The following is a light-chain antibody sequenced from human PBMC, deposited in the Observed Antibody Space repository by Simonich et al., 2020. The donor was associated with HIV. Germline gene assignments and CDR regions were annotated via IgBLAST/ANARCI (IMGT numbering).Light chain of an antibody. CDR3: QQNDNLPSFT. CDR2: DAS. CDR1: QDISNN. Sequence: DIQMTQSPSALSASVGDRVTITCQARQDISNNLKWYQQKPGKAPKRLINDASSLEVWVPSRFSGSGSGTDFTFTISSLQPEDIATYYCQQNDNLPSFTFGPGNKVDIK. J-gene: IGKJ3*01. V-gene: IGKV1-33*01.